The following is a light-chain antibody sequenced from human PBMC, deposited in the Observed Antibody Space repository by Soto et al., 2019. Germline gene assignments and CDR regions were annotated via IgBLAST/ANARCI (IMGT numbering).Light chain of an antibody. CDR2: EGS. Sequence: QSALTQPASVSGSPGQSITISCTGTSSDVGNYNLVSWFQQHPGKAPKLMIYEGSKRRSGLSNRFSGSKSGNTASLTISGLQAEDEADYYCCSYAGSSPYVFGTGTKLTVL. J-gene: IGLJ1*01. CDR3: CSYAGSSPYV. CDR1: SSDVGNYNL. V-gene: IGLV2-23*01.